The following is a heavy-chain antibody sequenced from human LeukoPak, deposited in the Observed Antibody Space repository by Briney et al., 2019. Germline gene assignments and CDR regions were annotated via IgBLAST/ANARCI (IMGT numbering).Heavy chain of an antibody. D-gene: IGHD4-17*01. CDR3: ATDGAGDYLNH. CDR1: GFIFSELS. J-gene: IGHJ4*02. CDR2: FNPEDGET. Sequence: GASVKVSCKVSGFIFSELSMHWVRQAPGQGLEWMGGFNPEDGETFYAQKFQGRVNMTEDTSTDTAYMELSSLSYDDTAVYYCATDGAGDYLNHGGQGPLVTVSS. V-gene: IGHV1-24*01.